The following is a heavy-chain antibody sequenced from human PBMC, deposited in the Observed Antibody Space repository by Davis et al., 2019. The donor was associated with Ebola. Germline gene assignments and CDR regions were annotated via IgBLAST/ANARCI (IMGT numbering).Heavy chain of an antibody. CDR3: ARGSNDILTGYYDY. CDR2: IIPMSRKR. CDR1: GGSFSAYA. V-gene: IGHV1-69*06. J-gene: IGHJ4*02. D-gene: IGHD3-9*01. Sequence: AASVKVSCKASGGSFSAYAINWVRQAPGQGLEWMGGIIPMSRKRHSAQKFQDRFTISADTSTVTAYMELSSLRSEDTAVYYCARGSNDILTGYYDYWGQGTLVTVSS.